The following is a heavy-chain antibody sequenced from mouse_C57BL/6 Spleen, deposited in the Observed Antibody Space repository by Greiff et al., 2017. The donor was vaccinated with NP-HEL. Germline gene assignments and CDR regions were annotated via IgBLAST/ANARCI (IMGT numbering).Heavy chain of an antibody. CDR3: ARKDGYYAMDY. V-gene: IGHV1-80*01. Sequence: VQLQQSGASVKISCKASGYAFSSYWMNWVKQRPGKGLEWIGQIYPGDGDTNYNGKFKGKATLTADKSSSTAYMQLSSLTSEDSAVYFCARKDGYYAMDYWGQGTSVTVSS. CDR1: GYAFSSYW. CDR2: IYPGDGDT. J-gene: IGHJ4*01.